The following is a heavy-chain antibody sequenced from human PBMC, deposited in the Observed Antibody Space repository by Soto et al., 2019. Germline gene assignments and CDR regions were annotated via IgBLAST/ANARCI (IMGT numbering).Heavy chain of an antibody. CDR1: GFTFINNA. J-gene: IGHJ3*02. D-gene: IGHD3-22*01. CDR3: AKVGYESSSYYYHDAFHI. V-gene: IGHV3-23*01. CDR2: ISGGGASE. Sequence: EVQVLESGGGLVQPGGSLRLSCRASGFTFINNAMTWVRQAPGKGLEWVSVISGGGASEYYADSVKGRFVISRDNSENTLFLQMSSLRVDDTAVYYCAKVGYESSSYYYHDAFHIWGQGTMVTVSA.